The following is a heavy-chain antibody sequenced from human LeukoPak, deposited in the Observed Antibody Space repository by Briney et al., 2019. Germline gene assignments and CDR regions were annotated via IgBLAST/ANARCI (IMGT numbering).Heavy chain of an antibody. J-gene: IGHJ6*02. CDR3: ARGPIGFRSSWYSNILYRYYYYGMDV. D-gene: IGHD6-13*01. CDR1: GGSISSYY. V-gene: IGHV4-4*07. CDR2: IYTSGST. Sequence: SETLSLTCTVSGGSISSYYWSWIRQPAGKGLEWIGRIYTSGSTNYNPSLKSRVTMSVDTSKNQFSLKLSSVTAADTAVYYCARGPIGFRSSWYSNILYRYYYYGMDVWGQGTTVTVSS.